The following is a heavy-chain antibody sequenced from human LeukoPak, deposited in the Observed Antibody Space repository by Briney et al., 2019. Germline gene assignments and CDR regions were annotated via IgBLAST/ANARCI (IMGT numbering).Heavy chain of an antibody. J-gene: IGHJ4*02. D-gene: IGHD1-14*01. V-gene: IGHV3-30*03. CDR3: VRDRYRFDY. CDR2: ISDGGSNQ. Sequence: PGRSLRLSCAASGFTLSTYVMHWVRQAPGKGLEWVAVISDGGSNQYYADSVKGRFTISRDNSKNTLYLQMNSLRPEDTAVYYCVRDRYRFDYWGQGTLVTVSS. CDR1: GFTLSTYV.